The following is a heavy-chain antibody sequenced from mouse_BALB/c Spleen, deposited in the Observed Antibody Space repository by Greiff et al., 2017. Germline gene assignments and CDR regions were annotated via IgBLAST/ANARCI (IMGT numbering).Heavy chain of an antibody. CDR1: GFAFSSYD. CDR3: ARQGYYGNYFDY. CDR2: ISSGGGST. D-gene: IGHD2-1*01. Sequence: EVQRVESGGGLVKPGGSLKLSCAASGFAFSSYDMSWVRQTPEKRLEWVAYISSGGGSTYYPDTVKGRFTISRDNAKNTLYLQMSSLKSEDTAMYYCARQGYYGNYFDYWGQGTTLTVSS. V-gene: IGHV5-12-1*01. J-gene: IGHJ2*01.